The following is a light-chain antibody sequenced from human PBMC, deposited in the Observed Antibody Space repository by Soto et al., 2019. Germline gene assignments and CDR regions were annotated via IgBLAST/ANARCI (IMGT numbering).Light chain of an antibody. Sequence: QAALAQPPSASGSPGQSVTISCTGTKSDIGVYDFVSWYQHHPGKAPRLIIYEVVQRPSGVPDRFSGSKSGNTASLTVSGLQAADEADYFCKSYACSNTYVFGSGTKV. J-gene: IGLJ1*01. CDR3: KSYACSNTYV. CDR2: EVV. CDR1: KSDIGVYDF. V-gene: IGLV2-8*01.